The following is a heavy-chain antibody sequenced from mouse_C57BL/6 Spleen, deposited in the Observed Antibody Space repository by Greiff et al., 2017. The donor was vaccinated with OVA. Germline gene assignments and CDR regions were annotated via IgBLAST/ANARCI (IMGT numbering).Heavy chain of an antibody. Sequence: EVKLQESGPELVKPGASVKIPCKASGYTFTDYNMDWVKQSHGKSLEWIGDINPNNGGTIYNQKFKGKATLTVDKSSSTAYMELRSLTSEDTAVYYCARGMRSSYYFDYWGQGTTLTVSS. D-gene: IGHD1-1*01. V-gene: IGHV1-18*01. J-gene: IGHJ2*01. CDR1: GYTFTDYN. CDR3: ARGMRSSYYFDY. CDR2: INPNNGGT.